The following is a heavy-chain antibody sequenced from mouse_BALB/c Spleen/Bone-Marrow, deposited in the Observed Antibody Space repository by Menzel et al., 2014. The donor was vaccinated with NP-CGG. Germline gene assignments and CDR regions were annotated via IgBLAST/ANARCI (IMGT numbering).Heavy chain of an antibody. J-gene: IGHJ3*01. Sequence: EVQLQQSGPVLVKPGASVKISCKASGYSFTDYYMHWVQQRHGKSLEWIGRVNPNSGGTNYNQKFKGKAIFTVDKSSSTAYMELHRLTSEGSAVYFCARKCDYGCAYWGQGTLVPVPP. D-gene: IGHD2-4*01. V-gene: IGHV1-36*01. CDR1: GYSFTDYY. CDR2: VNPNSGGT. CDR3: ARKCDYGCAY.